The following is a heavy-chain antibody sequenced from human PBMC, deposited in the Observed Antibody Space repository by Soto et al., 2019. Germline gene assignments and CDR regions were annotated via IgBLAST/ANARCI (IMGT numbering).Heavy chain of an antibody. CDR1: GFTFSSYS. CDR3: ARDPIVVRPGGWFDP. Sequence: PGRSLGLSCASSGFTFSSYSMNWARQAPGKGLEWVSSISSSSSYIYYADSVKGRFTISRDNAKNSLYLQMNSLRAEDTAVYYCARDPIVVRPGGWFDPWGQGTLVTVSS. J-gene: IGHJ5*02. CDR2: ISSSSSYI. V-gene: IGHV3-21*01. D-gene: IGHD2-15*01.